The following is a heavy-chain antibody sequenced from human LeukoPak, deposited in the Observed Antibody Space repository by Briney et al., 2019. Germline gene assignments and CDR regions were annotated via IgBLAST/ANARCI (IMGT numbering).Heavy chain of an antibody. CDR3: ARIVATTTWHYYYYYMDV. D-gene: IGHD5-12*01. V-gene: IGHV3-7*01. J-gene: IGHJ6*03. Sequence: GGSLRLSCAASGFTFSSYWMSWVRQAPGKGLEWVANIKQDGSEKYYVDSVKGRFTISRDNAKNSLYLQMNSLRAEDTAVYYCARIVATTTWHYYYYYMDVWGKGTTVTVSS. CDR1: GFTFSSYW. CDR2: IKQDGSEK.